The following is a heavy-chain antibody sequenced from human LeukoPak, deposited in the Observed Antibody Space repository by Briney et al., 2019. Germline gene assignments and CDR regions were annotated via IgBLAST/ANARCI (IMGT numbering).Heavy chain of an antibody. CDR3: ARDCSWYSNAFDI. CDR2: IKQDGSEK. CDR1: GFTFSSYS. J-gene: IGHJ3*02. D-gene: IGHD6-13*01. V-gene: IGHV3-7*01. Sequence: GGSLRLSCAASGFTFSSYSMNWVRQAPGKGLEWVANIKQDGSEKYYVDSVKGRFTISRDNAKNSLYLQMNSLRAEDTAVYYCARDCSWYSNAFDIWGQGTMVTVSS.